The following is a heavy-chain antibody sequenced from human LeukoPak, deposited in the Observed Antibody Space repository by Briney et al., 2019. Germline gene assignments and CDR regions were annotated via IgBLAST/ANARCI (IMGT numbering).Heavy chain of an antibody. CDR1: GGSISSYY. CDR3: ARRTDTAMVN. V-gene: IGHV4-59*08. Sequence: PSETLSLTCTVSGGSISSYYWSWIRQPPGKGLEWIGYIYYSGSTNYNPSLKSRVTISVDTSKNQFSLKLSSVTAADTAVYYCARRTDTAMVNWGQGTLVTVSS. J-gene: IGHJ4*02. D-gene: IGHD5-18*01. CDR2: IYYSGST.